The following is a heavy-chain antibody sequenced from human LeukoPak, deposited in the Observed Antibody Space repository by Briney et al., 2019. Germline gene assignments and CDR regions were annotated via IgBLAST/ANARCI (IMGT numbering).Heavy chain of an antibody. CDR1: GCSISSYY. D-gene: IGHD5-24*01. CDR3: ARLDGYNTYYFDY. CDR2: IYYSGST. Sequence: SETLSLTCTVSGCSISSYYWSWIRQPPGKGLEWIGYIYYSGSTNYNPSLKSRVTISVDTSKNQFSLKLSSVTAADTAVYYCARLDGYNTYYFDYWGQGTLVTVSS. V-gene: IGHV4-59*01. J-gene: IGHJ4*02.